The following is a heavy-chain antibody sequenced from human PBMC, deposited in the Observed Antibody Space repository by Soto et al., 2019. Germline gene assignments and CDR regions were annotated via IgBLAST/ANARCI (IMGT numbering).Heavy chain of an antibody. CDR3: ARVEGSRSNALGH. CDR2: IQDGGSI. CDR1: GFTVSNNY. Sequence: EVLLEESGGGFVQPGGSLRLSCAASGFTVSNNYMTWVRQAPGKGLEWVAVIQDGGSIGCADSVSDRFTISRDNTKNTVFLEMNNLRPEDTAVYFGARVEGSRSNALGHWGQGTLVTVSS. D-gene: IGHD3-16*01. J-gene: IGHJ4*02. V-gene: IGHV3-66*01.